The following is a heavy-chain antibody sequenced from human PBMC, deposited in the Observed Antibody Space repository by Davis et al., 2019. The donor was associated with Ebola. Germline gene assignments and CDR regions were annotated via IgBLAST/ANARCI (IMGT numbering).Heavy chain of an antibody. J-gene: IGHJ4*02. Sequence: SVKVSCKASGGTFSSYAISWVRQAPGQGLEWMGGIIPIFGTANYAQKFQGRVTITADESTSTAYMELSSLRSEDTAVYYCARALITMVRGVIITPPYYFDYWGQGTLVTVSS. CDR1: GGTFSSYA. CDR2: IIPIFGTA. CDR3: ARALITMVRGVIITPPYYFDY. V-gene: IGHV1-69*13. D-gene: IGHD3-10*01.